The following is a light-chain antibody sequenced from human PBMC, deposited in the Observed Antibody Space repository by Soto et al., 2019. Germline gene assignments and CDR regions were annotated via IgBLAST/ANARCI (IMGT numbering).Light chain of an antibody. CDR3: QQRRSWPIT. V-gene: IGKV3-11*01. J-gene: IGKJ5*01. CDR2: DTF. CDR1: QSVVIY. Sequence: EIGLGPSPATLSLSPVENATLSCRASQSVVIYLAWYQQKPGQAPRLLIYDTFNRATDIPARFSGSGSETDFTLTISSLEPEDFALYYCQQRRSWPITFGQGTRLEI.